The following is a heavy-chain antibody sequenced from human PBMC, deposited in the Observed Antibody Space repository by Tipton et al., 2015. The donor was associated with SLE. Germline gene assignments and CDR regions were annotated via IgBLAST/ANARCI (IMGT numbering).Heavy chain of an antibody. CDR3: ARRGRSAWFPGV. CDR2: INHSGNT. CDR1: GGSFSGYY. Sequence: TLSLTCAVDGGSFSGYYWNWIRQPPGKGLEWIGEINHSGNTNYNPSLKSRVTISVDTSKNQFSLRLTSATAADTAVYYCARRGRSAWFPGVWGQGTLVTVSS. J-gene: IGHJ4*02. V-gene: IGHV4-34*01. D-gene: IGHD3-10*01.